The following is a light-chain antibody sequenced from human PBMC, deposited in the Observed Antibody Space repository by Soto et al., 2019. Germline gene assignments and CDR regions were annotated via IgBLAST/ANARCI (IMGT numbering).Light chain of an antibody. Sequence: QSVLTQPPSVSGTPGQRVTISCSGSSSNIGSGTVNWYQQLPGTAPKLLIYNNNQWPSGVPDRFSGSKSGTSGSLAISGLQSEDEADYYCASWDDSLNGLYVFGTGTKATVL. CDR1: SSNIGSGT. CDR2: NNN. J-gene: IGLJ1*01. CDR3: ASWDDSLNGLYV. V-gene: IGLV1-44*01.